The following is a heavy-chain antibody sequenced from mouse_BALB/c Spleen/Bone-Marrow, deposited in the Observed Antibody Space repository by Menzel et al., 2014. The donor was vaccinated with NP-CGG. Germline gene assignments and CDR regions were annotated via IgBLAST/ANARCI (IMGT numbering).Heavy chain of an antibody. D-gene: IGHD2-4*01. CDR2: TYPGDGDT. J-gene: IGHJ2*01. CDR1: GYAFSSSW. Sequence: VQLQQSGPELVKPGASVKISCKASGYAFSSSWMNWVKQRPGQGLEWIGRTYPGDGDTNYNGKFKGKATLTADKSSSTAYMQLSSLTSVDSAVYFCARMGRLRRGDYWGQGTTLTVSS. CDR3: ARMGRLRRGDY. V-gene: IGHV1-82*01.